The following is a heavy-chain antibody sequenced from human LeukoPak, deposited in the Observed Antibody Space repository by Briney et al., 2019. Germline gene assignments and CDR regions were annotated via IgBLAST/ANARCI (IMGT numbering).Heavy chain of an antibody. D-gene: IGHD1/OR15-1a*01. CDR3: ARQKWEQQGRDYYFNGLDV. J-gene: IGHJ6*02. CDR1: GGSFSGYY. V-gene: IGHV4-34*01. Sequence: SETLSLTSAVYGGSFSGYYWSWIRQPPGKGLEWIGEIYLYGTTNYNPSFTSRVTMSVDRSRNQFSLKLTSVTAADTAVYYCARQKWEQQGRDYYFNGLDVWGPGTTVIVSS. CDR2: IYLYGTT.